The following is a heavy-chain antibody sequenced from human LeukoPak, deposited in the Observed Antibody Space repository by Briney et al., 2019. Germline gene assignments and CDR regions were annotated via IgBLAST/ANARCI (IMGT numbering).Heavy chain of an antibody. Sequence: PGGSLRLTCAASGFTFSSYAKSWVRQSPGKGMEWDSATRSGGGSRHYADPVKGRFTISRDNTKKKVYLKMNSLRAEHTAVYYCAKDHYSSGRRPIYYFDFWGQGTLVTVSS. V-gene: IGHV3-23*01. CDR2: TRSGGGSR. D-gene: IGHD6-19*01. CDR1: GFTFSSYA. CDR3: AKDHYSSGRRPIYYFDF. J-gene: IGHJ4*02.